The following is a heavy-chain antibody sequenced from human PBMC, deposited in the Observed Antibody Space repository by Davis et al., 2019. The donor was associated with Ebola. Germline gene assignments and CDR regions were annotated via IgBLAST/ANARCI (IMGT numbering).Heavy chain of an antibody. J-gene: IGHJ5*02. CDR2: ISSSSSYI. D-gene: IGHD6-13*01. V-gene: IGHV3-21*01. CDR1: GFTFSSYS. Sequence: PGGSLRLSCAASGFTFSSYSMNWVRQAPGKGLEWVSSISSSSSYIYYADSVKGRFTISRDNAKNSLYLQMNSLRAEDTAVYYCARDWGRAAAGTSVWFDPWGQGTLVTVSS. CDR3: ARDWGRAAAGTSVWFDP.